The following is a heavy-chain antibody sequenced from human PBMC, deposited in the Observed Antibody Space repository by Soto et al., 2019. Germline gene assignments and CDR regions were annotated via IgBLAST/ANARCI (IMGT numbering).Heavy chain of an antibody. CDR1: GFTFSSYW. V-gene: IGHV3-7*01. CDR3: ARMQLVDAFDI. CDR2: IKQDGSEK. D-gene: IGHD6-13*01. J-gene: IGHJ3*02. Sequence: PGGSLRLSCAASGFTFSSYWMSWVRQAPGKGLEWVADIKQDGSEKYYVDSVKGRFTISRDNAKNSLYLQMNSLRAEDTAVYYCARMQLVDAFDIWGQGTMVTVSS.